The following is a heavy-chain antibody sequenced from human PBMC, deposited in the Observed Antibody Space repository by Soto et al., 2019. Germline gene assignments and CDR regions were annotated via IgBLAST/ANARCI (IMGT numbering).Heavy chain of an antibody. J-gene: IGHJ6*03. CDR2: ISSSSSYI. CDR3: ARVSFDCSSTSCFYYYYYYYMDV. V-gene: IGHV3-21*01. D-gene: IGHD2-2*01. CDR1: GFTFSSYS. Sequence: GGSLRLSCAASGFTFSSYSMNWVRQAPGKGLEWVSSISSSSSYIYYADSVKGRFTISRDNAKNSLYLQMNSLRAEDTAVYYCARVSFDCSSTSCFYYYYYYYMDVWGKGTTVTVSS.